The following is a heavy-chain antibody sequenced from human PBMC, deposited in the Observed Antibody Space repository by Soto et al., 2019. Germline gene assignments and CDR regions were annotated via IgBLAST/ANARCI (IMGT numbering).Heavy chain of an antibody. CDR3: ASVVAATSHFDY. V-gene: IGHV1-18*01. CDR1: GYTFTSYG. CDR2: ISAYNGNT. Sequence: ALVKVSCKASGYTFTSYGISWVRQAPGQGLEWMGWISAYNGNTNYAQKLQGRVTMTTDTSTRTAYMELRSLRSDDTAVYYCASVVAATSHFDYWGQGTLVTVSS. J-gene: IGHJ4*02. D-gene: IGHD2-15*01.